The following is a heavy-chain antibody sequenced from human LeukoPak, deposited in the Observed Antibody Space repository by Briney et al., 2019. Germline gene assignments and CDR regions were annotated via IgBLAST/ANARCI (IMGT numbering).Heavy chain of an antibody. CDR2: IHPGEPET. D-gene: IGHD2-15*01. CDR1: GYTFSNYW. V-gene: IGHV5-51*01. CDR3: AKLGYCSGHTCYSFFDS. Sequence: GESLQISCQASGYTFSNYWIAWVRQMPGKGLECMGIIHPGEPETKYSPSFQGQVTISADKSISTAYLQWRSLDASDTAMYYCAKLGYCSGHTCYSFFDSWGQGTLVTVSS. J-gene: IGHJ4*02.